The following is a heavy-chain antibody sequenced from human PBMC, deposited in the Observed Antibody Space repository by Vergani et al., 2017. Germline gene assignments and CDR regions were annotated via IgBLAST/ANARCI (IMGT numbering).Heavy chain of an antibody. CDR3: ARDHRQWLVGGYYFDY. CDR1: GGTFSSYA. CDR2: IIPIFGTA. Sequence: QVQLVQSGAEVKKPGSSVKVSCKASGGTFSSYAISWVRQAPGQGLEWMGGIIPIFGTANYAQKFQGRVTITADESTSTAYMELNSLRAEDTAVYYCARDHRQWLVGGYYFDYWGQGTLVTVSS. J-gene: IGHJ4*02. D-gene: IGHD6-19*01. V-gene: IGHV1-69*01.